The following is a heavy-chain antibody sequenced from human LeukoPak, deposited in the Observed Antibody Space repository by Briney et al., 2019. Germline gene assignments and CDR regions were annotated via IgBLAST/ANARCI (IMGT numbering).Heavy chain of an antibody. V-gene: IGHV4-39*01. Sequence: PSETLSLTCTVSGGSISSSSHYWGWIRQPPGKRLEWIGSIYYSGTTFYNPSLKSRVTISVDTSKNQFSLKLNSVTAADTAVYYCARHPATSPLSFDYWGQGTLVTVSS. CDR2: IYYSGTT. D-gene: IGHD2/OR15-2a*01. CDR1: GGSISSSSHY. J-gene: IGHJ4*02. CDR3: ARHPATSPLSFDY.